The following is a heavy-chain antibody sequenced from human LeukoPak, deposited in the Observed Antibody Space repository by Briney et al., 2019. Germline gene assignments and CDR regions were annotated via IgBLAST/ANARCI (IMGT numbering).Heavy chain of an antibody. Sequence: PGGSLRLSCAASGFTFSSYAMSWVRQAPGKGLEWVSAISGSGGSTYYADSVKGRFTISRDNSKNTLYLQMNSLRAEDTALYYCAKNVIAVAGAGSRFDYWGQGTLVTVSS. CDR2: ISGSGGST. V-gene: IGHV3-23*01. J-gene: IGHJ4*02. CDR1: GFTFSSYA. CDR3: AKNVIAVAGAGSRFDY. D-gene: IGHD6-19*01.